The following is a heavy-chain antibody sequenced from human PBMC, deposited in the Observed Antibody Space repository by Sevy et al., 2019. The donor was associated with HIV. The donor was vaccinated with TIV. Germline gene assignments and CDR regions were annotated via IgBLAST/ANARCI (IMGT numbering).Heavy chain of an antibody. J-gene: IGHJ3*02. CDR3: ARDPGSDAFDI. CDR1: GFTFSSYA. CDR2: ISYDGSNK. Sequence: GGSLRLSCAASGFTFSSYAMHWVRQAPGKGLEWVAVISYDGSNKYYADSVKGRFTISRDNSKNTRYLQMNSLRAEDTAVYYCARDPGSDAFDIWGQGTMVTVSS. V-gene: IGHV3-30-3*01.